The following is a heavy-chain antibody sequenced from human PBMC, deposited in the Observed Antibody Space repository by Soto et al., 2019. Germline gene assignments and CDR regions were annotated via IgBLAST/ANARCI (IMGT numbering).Heavy chain of an antibody. Sequence: GASVKVSCKASGYTFTGYYMHWVRQAPGQGLEWMGWINPNSGGTNYAQKFQGRVTMTRDTSISTAYMELSRLRSDDTAVHYCAREWAWGKAIHIRFQHWGQGTLVTVSS. J-gene: IGHJ1*01. CDR3: AREWAWGKAIHIRFQH. CDR2: INPNSGGT. V-gene: IGHV1-2*02. D-gene: IGHD7-27*01. CDR1: GYTFTGYY.